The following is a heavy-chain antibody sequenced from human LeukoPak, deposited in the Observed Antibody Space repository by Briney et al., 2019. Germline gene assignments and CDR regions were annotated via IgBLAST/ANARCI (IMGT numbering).Heavy chain of an antibody. CDR3: ARGPERSRYGSGSSWFDP. D-gene: IGHD3-10*01. V-gene: IGHV1-8*02. Sequence: ASVKVSCKASGYTFTSYDISWVRQATGQGLEWMGWMNPNSGNTGYAQKFQGRVTMTRNTSITTAYMELSSLRSEDTAVYYCARGPERSRYGSGSSWFDPWGQGTLVTVSS. CDR1: GYTFTSYD. CDR2: MNPNSGNT. J-gene: IGHJ5*02.